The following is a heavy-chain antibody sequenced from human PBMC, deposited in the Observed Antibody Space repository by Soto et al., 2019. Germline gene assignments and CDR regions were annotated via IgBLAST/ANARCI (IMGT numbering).Heavy chain of an antibody. CDR1: GYSFTTYW. CDR3: ARQAQIRPRRGHDAFDD. J-gene: IGHJ3*01. Sequence: GESLKISCKGSGYSFTTYWIAWVRQMPGKGLEWMGIIYPGDSETGYSPSFQGHVTISADKSVSTAYLQWSSLKASDTAIYYCARQAQIRPRRGHDAFDDWGRGTMGTLSS. D-gene: IGHD5-12*01. V-gene: IGHV5-51*01. CDR2: IYPGDSET.